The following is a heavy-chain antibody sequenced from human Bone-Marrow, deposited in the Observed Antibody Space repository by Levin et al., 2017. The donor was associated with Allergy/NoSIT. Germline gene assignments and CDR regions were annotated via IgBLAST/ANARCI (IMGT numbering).Heavy chain of an antibody. CDR1: GYTFTSYA. D-gene: IGHD2-15*01. V-gene: IGHV7-4-1*02. J-gene: IGHJ5*02. CDR3: ARASCSGGSCYLPP. Sequence: ASVKVSCKASGYTFTSYAMNWVRQAPGQGLEWMGWINTNTGNPTYAQGFPGRFVFSLDTSVSTAYLQISSLKAEDTAVYYCARASCSGGSCYLPPWGQGTLVTVSS. CDR2: INTNTGNP.